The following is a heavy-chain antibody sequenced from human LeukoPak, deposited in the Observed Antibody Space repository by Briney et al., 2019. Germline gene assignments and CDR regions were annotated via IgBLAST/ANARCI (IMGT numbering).Heavy chain of an antibody. V-gene: IGHV1-69*06. J-gene: IGHJ3*02. CDR2: IIPIFGTA. Sequence: ASVKVSCKASGGTFSSYAISWVRQAPGQGLEWMGGIIPIFGTANYAQKFQGRVTITADKSTSTAYMELSSLRSEDTAVYYCARGGSRSPRDAFDIWGQGTMVTVSS. D-gene: IGHD6-13*01. CDR1: GGTFSSYA. CDR3: ARGGSRSPRDAFDI.